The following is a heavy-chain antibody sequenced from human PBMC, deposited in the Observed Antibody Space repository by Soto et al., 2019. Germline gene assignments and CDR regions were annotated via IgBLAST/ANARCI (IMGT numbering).Heavy chain of an antibody. D-gene: IGHD2-21*01. CDR1: GNTFNNYD. CDR2: IIAYNDNT. V-gene: IGHV1-18*01. J-gene: IGHJ6*03. Sequence: GASGKVTCEDSGNTFNNYDITWVRQATGQGVEWMGWIIAYNDNTNYAEELQGRGTMTMNTSTCTDYMELGSVRFDDTAVYYCASMVVGGDYTEDYMDVWGKGTTVTVSS. CDR3: ASMVVGGDYTEDYMDV.